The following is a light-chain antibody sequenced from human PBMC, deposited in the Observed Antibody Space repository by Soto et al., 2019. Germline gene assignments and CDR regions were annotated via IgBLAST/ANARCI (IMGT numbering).Light chain of an antibody. J-gene: IGKJ1*01. CDR2: GAS. Sequence: EIVLTQSPGTLSLSPGERATLSCRASQSVTSSYLAWYQQKPGQAPRLLIYGASSRATGIPDRFSGGGSGTYFSLTISRLEPEDFAVYYCHQYDKSWTFGQGTKVEIK. V-gene: IGKV3-20*01. CDR1: QSVTSSY. CDR3: HQYDKSWT.